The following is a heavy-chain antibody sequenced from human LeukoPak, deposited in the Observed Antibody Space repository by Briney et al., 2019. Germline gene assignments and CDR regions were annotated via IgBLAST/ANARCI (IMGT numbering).Heavy chain of an antibody. J-gene: IGHJ5*02. CDR2: IYYSGST. Sequence: SETLSLTCTVSGGSISSYYWSWIRQPPAQGLEWIGYIYYSGSTNYNPSLTSRVTISVDTSKNQFSLKLSSVTAADTAVYYCARSDCSGGSCYTPEVSWFDPWGQGTLVTVSS. D-gene: IGHD2-15*01. V-gene: IGHV4-59*01. CDR3: ARSDCSGGSCYTPEVSWFDP. CDR1: GGSISSYY.